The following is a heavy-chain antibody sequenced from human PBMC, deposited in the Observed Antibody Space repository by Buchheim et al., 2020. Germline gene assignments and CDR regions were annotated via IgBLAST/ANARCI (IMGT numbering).Heavy chain of an antibody. D-gene: IGHD3-3*01. J-gene: IGHJ6*02. CDR2: IKEDGSEG. V-gene: IGHV3-7*01. Sequence: EVQLVESGGGLVQPGGSLRLSCAASGFTFSSYWMTWVRQAPGKGLEWVANIKEDGSEGYYVDSVKGRFTISRDNAMNSLFLQMSSLRAEDTAVYYCARGTMDYYGMDVWGQGTT. CDR3: ARGTMDYYGMDV. CDR1: GFTFSSYW.